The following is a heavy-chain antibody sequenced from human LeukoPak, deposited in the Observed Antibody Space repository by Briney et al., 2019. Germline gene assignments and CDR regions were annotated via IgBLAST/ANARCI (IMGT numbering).Heavy chain of an antibody. Sequence: ASVKVSCKASGYTFTSYGIIWVRQAPGQGLEWMGWISAYNGNTNYAQKLQGRVTMTTDTSTSTAYMELRSLRSDDTAVYYCARAQALTTVTPGDYWGQGTLVTVSS. CDR2: ISAYNGNT. V-gene: IGHV1-18*01. CDR3: ARAQALTTVTPGDY. CDR1: GYTFTSYG. J-gene: IGHJ4*02. D-gene: IGHD4-17*01.